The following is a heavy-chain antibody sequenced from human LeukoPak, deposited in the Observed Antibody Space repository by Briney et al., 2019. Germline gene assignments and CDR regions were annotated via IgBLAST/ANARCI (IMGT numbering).Heavy chain of an antibody. CDR2: IYHTGST. D-gene: IGHD3-22*01. V-gene: IGHV4-38-2*02. CDR3: ARGDPSYMIVVVITTNAFDI. J-gene: IGHJ3*02. Sequence: PSETLSLTCSVSHYSFSSEYYWGWIRQPPGKGLEWIGNIYHTGSTYYNPSLKSRVTMSVDTSKNQFSLKLSSVTAADTAVYYCARGDPSYMIVVVITTNAFDIWGQGTMVTVSS. CDR1: HYSFSSEYY.